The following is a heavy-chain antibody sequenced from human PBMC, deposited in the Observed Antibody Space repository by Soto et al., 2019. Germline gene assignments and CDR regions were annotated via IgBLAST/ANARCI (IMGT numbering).Heavy chain of an antibody. D-gene: IGHD3-10*01. CDR2: ISSSSSYI. V-gene: IGHV3-21*01. CDR3: ARDRGRTKEGYFDY. Sequence: PGGSLRLSCAASGFTFSSYSMNWVRQAPGKGLEWVSSISSSSSYIYYADSVKGRFTISRDNAKNSLYLQMNSLRAEDTAVYYCARDRGRTKEGYFDYWGQGTLVTVSS. J-gene: IGHJ4*02. CDR1: GFTFSSYS.